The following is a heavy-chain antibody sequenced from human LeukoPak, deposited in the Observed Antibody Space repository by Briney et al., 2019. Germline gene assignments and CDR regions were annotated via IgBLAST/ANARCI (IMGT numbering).Heavy chain of an antibody. CDR2: INYSGST. J-gene: IGHJ4*02. D-gene: IGHD5-24*01. V-gene: IGHV4-59*01. Sequence: SETLSLTCTISGASISGFYWSWIRQPPGKGLEWIGSINYSGSTNYNPSLKSRVTISIDASKNRMSLKLISVTAADTAVYYCARDPIHRDDYHADWGQGALVSVSS. CDR1: GASISGFY. CDR3: ARDPIHRDDYHAD.